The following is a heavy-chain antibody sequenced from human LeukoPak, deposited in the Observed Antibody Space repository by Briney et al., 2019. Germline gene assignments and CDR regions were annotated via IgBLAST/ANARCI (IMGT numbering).Heavy chain of an antibody. CDR1: GGSISSYY. D-gene: IGHD1-20*01. CDR2: IYYSGST. Sequence: KPSETLSLTCTVSGGSISSYYWSWIRQPPGKGLEWVGYIYYSGSTKYNPSLKSRVTISVDTSKNQFSLKLSSVTPADTAVYYCARAKSSLNWNVVAFDIWGQGTMVTVSS. J-gene: IGHJ3*02. CDR3: ARAKSSLNWNVVAFDI. V-gene: IGHV4-59*01.